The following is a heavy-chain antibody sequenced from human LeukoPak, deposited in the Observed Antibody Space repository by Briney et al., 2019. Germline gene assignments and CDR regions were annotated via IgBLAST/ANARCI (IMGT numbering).Heavy chain of an antibody. D-gene: IGHD1-1*01. J-gene: IGHJ6*02. CDR3: ARDLRMEGYYGMDV. V-gene: IGHV3-30*03. CDR1: GFTFSSFG. CDR2: ISYDGSNK. Sequence: PGGSLRLSCAASGFTFSSFGMHWVRQAPGKGLEWVAVISYDGSNKYYADSVKGRFTISRDNSKNTLYLQMNSLRAEDTAVYYCARDLRMEGYYGMDVWGQGTTVTVSS.